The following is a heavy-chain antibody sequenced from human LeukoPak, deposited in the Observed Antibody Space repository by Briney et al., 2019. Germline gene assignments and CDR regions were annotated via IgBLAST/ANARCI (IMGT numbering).Heavy chain of an antibody. CDR2: ISGSGGST. Sequence: PGGSLRLSCAASGFTFSSYAMSWVRQAPGKGLEWVSAISGSGGSTYYADSVKGRFTISRDNSKNTLYLQMNSLRAEDTAVYYCAKDLLGATAMVPYYFDYWGQGTLVTVSS. V-gene: IGHV3-23*01. J-gene: IGHJ4*02. CDR1: GFTFSSYA. D-gene: IGHD5-18*01. CDR3: AKDLLGATAMVPYYFDY.